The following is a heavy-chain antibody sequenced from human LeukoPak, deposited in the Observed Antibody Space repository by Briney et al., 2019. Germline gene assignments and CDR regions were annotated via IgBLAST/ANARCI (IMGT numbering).Heavy chain of an antibody. J-gene: IGHJ4*02. CDR1: GFSLSNYG. CDR2: ISGSGGNT. CDR3: AGDVADSANLYYFDY. Sequence: TGGSLRLSCAASGFSLSNYGMSWVRQAPGKGLEWVSGISGSGGNTYYADSVKGRFTISKDKSKNTLYLQIDSLRAEDAAIYYCAGDVADSANLYYFDYWGQGTLVTVSS. D-gene: IGHD4/OR15-4a*01. V-gene: IGHV3-23*01.